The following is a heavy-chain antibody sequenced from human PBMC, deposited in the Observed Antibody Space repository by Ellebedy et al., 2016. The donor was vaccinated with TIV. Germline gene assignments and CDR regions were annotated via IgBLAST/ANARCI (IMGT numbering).Heavy chain of an antibody. CDR1: GFTFSGHA. CDR3: TRDGPYGDENYFDY. CDR2: ISLDGINK. D-gene: IGHD4-17*01. V-gene: IGHV3-30*04. J-gene: IGHJ4*01. Sequence: GESLKISCAASGFTFSGHAMHWVRQAPGKGLEWVAVISLDGINKFYADSVKGRFTISRDNSKDTLYLQMNSLRPEDTALYYCTRDGPYGDENYFDYWGQGTLVTVSS.